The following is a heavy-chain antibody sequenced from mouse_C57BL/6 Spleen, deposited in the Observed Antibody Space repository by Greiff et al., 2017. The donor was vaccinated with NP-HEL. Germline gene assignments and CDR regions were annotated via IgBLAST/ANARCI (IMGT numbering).Heavy chain of an antibody. CDR1: GYTFTSYW. CDR2: IDPSDSYT. J-gene: IGHJ2*01. CDR3: ARSMQPTVASFDY. Sequence: QVQLQQPGAELVRPGTSVKLSCKASGYTFTSYWMHWVKQRPGQGLEWIGVIDPSDSYTNYNQKFKGKATLTVDTSSSTAYMQLSSLTSEDAAVYYCARSMQPTVASFDYWGQGTTLTVSS. V-gene: IGHV1-59*01. D-gene: IGHD1-1*01.